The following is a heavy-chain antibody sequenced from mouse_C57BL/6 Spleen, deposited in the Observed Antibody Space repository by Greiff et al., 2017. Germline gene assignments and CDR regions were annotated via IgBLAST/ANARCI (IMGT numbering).Heavy chain of an antibody. Sequence: EVQLQESGPGLVKPSQSLSLTCSVTGYSITSGYYWNWIRQFPGNKLEWMGYISYDGSNNYNPSLKNRISITRDTSKNQFFLKLNSVTTEDTATYYCASRTGTSSFAYWGQGTLVTVSA. CDR3: ASRTGTSSFAY. CDR1: GYSITSGYY. J-gene: IGHJ3*01. D-gene: IGHD4-1*01. CDR2: ISYDGSN. V-gene: IGHV3-6*01.